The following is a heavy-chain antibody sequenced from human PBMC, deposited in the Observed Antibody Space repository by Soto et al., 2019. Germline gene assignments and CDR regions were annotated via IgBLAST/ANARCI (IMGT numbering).Heavy chain of an antibody. CDR1: GFSFSNYG. V-gene: IGHV3-23*01. CDR3: TTDAEAYDFAFDK. D-gene: IGHD3-3*01. CDR2: ITKTGRST. J-gene: IGHJ3*02. Sequence: EVQLLESGGGLVQPGGYLRLSCATSGFSFSNYGMNWVRQAPGKGLEWVSGITKTGRSTFIADSVRGRFTITRDNLKNIMYLQINSLRVDDTALYYCTTDAEAYDFAFDKWGQGTMVTVTS.